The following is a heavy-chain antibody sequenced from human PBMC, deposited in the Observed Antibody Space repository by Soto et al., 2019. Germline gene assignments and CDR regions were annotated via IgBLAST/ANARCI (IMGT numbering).Heavy chain of an antibody. CDR2: IYYSGST. V-gene: IGHV4-61*01. CDR3: ATRSIYDILTGSFDY. Sequence: QVQLQESGPGLVKPSETLSLTCTVSGGSVSSGSYYWSWIRQPPGKGLEWIGYIYYSGSTNYNPSLKSRVTISVDTSKNQFSLKLSSATAADTAVYYCATRSIYDILTGSFDYWGQGTLVTVSS. D-gene: IGHD3-9*01. J-gene: IGHJ4*02. CDR1: GGSVSSGSYY.